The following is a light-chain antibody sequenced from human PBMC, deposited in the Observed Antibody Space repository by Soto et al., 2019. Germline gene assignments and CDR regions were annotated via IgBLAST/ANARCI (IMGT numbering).Light chain of an antibody. J-gene: IGLJ3*02. CDR1: NSNIGRNT. Sequence: QSVLPQPPSASGTPGQRVTISCSGSNSNIGRNTVNWYQQFPGAAPNLLIHSDNQRPSGVPDRFSGSRSGTSASLAISGLQSEDEADYYCAAWYESPNVPVFGGGTKLTVL. CDR2: SDN. V-gene: IGLV1-44*01. CDR3: AAWYESPNVPV.